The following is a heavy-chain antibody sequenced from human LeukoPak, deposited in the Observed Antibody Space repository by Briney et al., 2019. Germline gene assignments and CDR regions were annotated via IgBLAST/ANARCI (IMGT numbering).Heavy chain of an antibody. CDR2: ISAYNGNA. CDR1: GYTFTSYG. V-gene: IGHV1-18*01. Sequence: ASVKVSCKASGYTFTSYGIYWVRQAPGQGLEWMGRISAYNGNANYAQKLQYRVTITTDTSTNTAYMALRSLRTDDTAVYYCARGSWGKPDSWGQGTLLTVSS. CDR3: ARGSWGKPDS. D-gene: IGHD1-26*01. J-gene: IGHJ4*02.